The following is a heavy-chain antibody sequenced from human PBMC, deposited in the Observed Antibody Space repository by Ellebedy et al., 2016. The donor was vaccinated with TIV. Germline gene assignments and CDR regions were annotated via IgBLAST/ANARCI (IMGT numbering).Heavy chain of an antibody. V-gene: IGHV4-31*11. CDR1: GGSFSGYY. J-gene: IGHJ3*02. D-gene: IGHD2-2*01. CDR3: ARGHLPKTRIVVVPAASDAFDI. Sequence: SETLSLXXAVYGGSFSGYYWSWIRQHPGKGLEWIGYIYYSGSTYYNPSLKSRVTISVDTSKNQFSLKLSSVTAADTAVYYCARGHLPKTRIVVVPAASDAFDIWGQGTMVTVSS. CDR2: IYYSGST.